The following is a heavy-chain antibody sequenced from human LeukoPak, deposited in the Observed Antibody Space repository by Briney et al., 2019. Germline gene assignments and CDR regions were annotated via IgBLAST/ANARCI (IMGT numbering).Heavy chain of an antibody. CDR2: IKEDGTEK. CDR3: VRESRPGGAMGLYHNLDY. V-gene: IGHV3-7*01. J-gene: IGHJ4*02. D-gene: IGHD1-1*01. Sequence: PGGSLRLSCAGSGFTFSDFWMTWVRQTPGKGLEWVANIKEDGTEKNLVDSVKGRFTISRDNTKNLLFLEMNNLRDDDTAIYYCVRESRPGGAMGLYHNLDYWGQGTLVAVSS. CDR1: GFTFSDFW.